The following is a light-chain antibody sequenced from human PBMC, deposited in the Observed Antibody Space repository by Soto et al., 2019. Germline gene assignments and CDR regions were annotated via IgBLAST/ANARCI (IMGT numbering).Light chain of an antibody. CDR1: QSISSW. V-gene: IGKV1-5*01. J-gene: IGKJ1*01. CDR3: QQYNSYST. Sequence: DIQMTQSPSTLSASVGDRVTITCRASQSISSWLAWYQQKPGKAPKLLIYDASSLESGVPSRFGGSGSGTEFTLTINSLQPDDFATYYCQQYNSYSTFGQGTKVEIK. CDR2: DAS.